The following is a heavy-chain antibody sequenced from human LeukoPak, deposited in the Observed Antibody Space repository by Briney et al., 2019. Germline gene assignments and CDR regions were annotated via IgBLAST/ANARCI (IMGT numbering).Heavy chain of an antibody. Sequence: GGSLRLSCAASGFTFSNYWMHWVRQVPGKGLVWVSRINDDGSATFYKDSAKGRFTISRDNAKNTLFLQINSLRAEDTAVYYCAREILAPGKTHDYWGQGTLVTVSS. V-gene: IGHV3-74*01. CDR3: AREILAPGKTHDY. CDR1: GFTFSNYW. J-gene: IGHJ4*02. CDR2: INDDGSAT.